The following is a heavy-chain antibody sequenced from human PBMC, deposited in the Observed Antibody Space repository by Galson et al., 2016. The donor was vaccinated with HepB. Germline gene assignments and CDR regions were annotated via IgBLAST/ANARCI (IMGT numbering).Heavy chain of an antibody. V-gene: IGHV4-59*01. CDR3: ARDKGEAAAGRGNFDY. J-gene: IGHJ4*02. Sequence: SETLSLTCTVSGGSISSYYWSWIRQPPGKGLEWIGYIYDTGSTIYNPSLKSRVTISIDTSKNQFSLNRTSVTAADTAVYYCARDKGEAAAGRGNFDYWGQGTLVTVSS. CDR2: IYDTGST. D-gene: IGHD6-25*01. CDR1: GGSISSYY.